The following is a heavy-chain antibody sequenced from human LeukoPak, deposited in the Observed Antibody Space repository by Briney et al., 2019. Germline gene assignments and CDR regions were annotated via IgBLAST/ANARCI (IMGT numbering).Heavy chain of an antibody. J-gene: IGHJ4*02. CDR2: INHSGST. V-gene: IGHV4-34*01. D-gene: IGHD6-19*01. CDR1: GGSFSDYD. CDR3: ARLDQFGSGWYIPLDY. Sequence: SEALSLTCAVYGGSFSDYDWSWIRQPPGKGLEWIGEINHSGSTNCDPSLKSRISMSIDTSKSQFSLNLRSVTAADTAVYYCARLDQFGSGWYIPLDYWGQGTLVTVSS.